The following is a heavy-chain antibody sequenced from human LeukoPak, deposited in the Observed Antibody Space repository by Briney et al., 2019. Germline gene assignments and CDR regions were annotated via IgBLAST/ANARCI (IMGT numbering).Heavy chain of an antibody. Sequence: SGPTLVNPTQTLTLTCTFSGFSLTTSGVGVGWIRQPPGKALEWLALINWDDQKVYSPSLQSRLSITKDTSTNQVVLTMTNVDPVDTATYYCAHRRDSSGYQYRWWFAPWGQGTLVTVSS. J-gene: IGHJ5*02. D-gene: IGHD3-22*01. V-gene: IGHV2-5*02. CDR1: GFSLTTSGVG. CDR2: INWDDQK. CDR3: AHRRDSSGYQYRWWFAP.